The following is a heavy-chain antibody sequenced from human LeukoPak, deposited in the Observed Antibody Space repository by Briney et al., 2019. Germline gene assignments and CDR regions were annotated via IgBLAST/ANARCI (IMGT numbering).Heavy chain of an antibody. CDR3: ARPWGQLWYDAFDI. CDR1: GFSFPTYW. J-gene: IGHJ3*02. CDR2: IYPGDSDT. Sequence: GESLKISCKGSGFSFPTYWIGWVRQMPGKGLEWMGIIYPGDSDTRYSPSFQGQVTISADKSISTAYLQWSSLKASDTAMYYCARPWGQLWYDAFDIWGQGTMVTVSS. V-gene: IGHV5-51*01. D-gene: IGHD5-18*01.